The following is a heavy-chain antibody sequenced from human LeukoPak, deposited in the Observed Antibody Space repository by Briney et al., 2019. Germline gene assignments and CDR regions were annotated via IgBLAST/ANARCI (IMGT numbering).Heavy chain of an antibody. J-gene: IGHJ4*02. D-gene: IGHD5-18*01. V-gene: IGHV3-23*01. CDR2: IFGSGGSP. Sequence: PGGSLRLSCEASGITFDSHAMYWVRQAPGKELEWVAGIFGSGGSPHYADSVKGRFTISRDNPRNTVYLQINSLRDDDTAVYYCGKTTVGYSSGQKPAWPVDFWGQGTLVTVSS. CDR1: GITFDSHA. CDR3: GKTTVGYSSGQKPAWPVDF.